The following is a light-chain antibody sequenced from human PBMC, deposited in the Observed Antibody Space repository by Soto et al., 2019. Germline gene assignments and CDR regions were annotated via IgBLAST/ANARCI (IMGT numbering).Light chain of an antibody. CDR3: CSYTTTSAYV. CDR1: SSEVGRYNS. J-gene: IGLJ1*01. V-gene: IGLV2-14*01. CDR2: EVN. Sequence: QSVLTQPASVSASPGKSITIPCTGTSSEVGRYNSVSWYQQRPGKAPKLMIFEVNHRPSGVSNRFSGSKSGNTASLAISGLQTEDEADYYCCSYTTTSAYVFGTGTKVTGL.